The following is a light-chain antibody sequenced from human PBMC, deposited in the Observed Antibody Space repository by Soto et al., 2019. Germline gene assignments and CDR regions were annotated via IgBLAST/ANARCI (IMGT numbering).Light chain of an antibody. V-gene: IGLV2-14*01. J-gene: IGLJ1*01. CDR3: GSYTTSSNYV. CDR2: DVS. CDR1: SSDIDAYNY. Sequence: QSVLAQPASVSGSPGQSITISCTGTSSDIDAYNYVSWYQQHPGKAPKLMIYDVSNRPSGISNRFSGSKSGNTASLTISGLQAEDEADYYCGSYTTSSNYVFGTGTTATVL.